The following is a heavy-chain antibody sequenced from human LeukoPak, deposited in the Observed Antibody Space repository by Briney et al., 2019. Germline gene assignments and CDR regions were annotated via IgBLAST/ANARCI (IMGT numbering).Heavy chain of an antibody. V-gene: IGHV3-30*04. Sequence: PGGSLRLSCAASGFTFSSYAMHWVRQAPGKGLEWVAVISYDGSNKYYADSVKGRFTISRDNSKNTPYLQMNSLRAEDTAVYYCARVQSTMVRGVTPLNYWGQGTLVTVSS. CDR3: ARVQSTMVRGVTPLNY. D-gene: IGHD3-10*01. CDR2: ISYDGSNK. J-gene: IGHJ4*02. CDR1: GFTFSSYA.